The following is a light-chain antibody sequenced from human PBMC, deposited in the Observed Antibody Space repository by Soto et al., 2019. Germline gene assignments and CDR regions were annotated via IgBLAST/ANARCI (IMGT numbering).Light chain of an antibody. CDR3: QQIKSYPFT. V-gene: IGKV1-9*01. J-gene: IGKJ3*01. CDR1: QGNDHY. Sequence: DIQLTQSPSFLSATVGDRIIITCRASQGNDHYLTWFQQIPGKAPKLLIYGATVLQSGVPSRFSGSVFGTEFTLTISSLQPEDFPTYYCQQIKSYPFTFGPGTKVDIK. CDR2: GAT.